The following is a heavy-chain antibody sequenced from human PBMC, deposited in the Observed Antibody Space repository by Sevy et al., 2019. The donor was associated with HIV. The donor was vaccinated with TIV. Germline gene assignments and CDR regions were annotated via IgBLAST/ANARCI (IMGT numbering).Heavy chain of an antibody. V-gene: IGHV1-69*13. D-gene: IGHD3-10*01. CDR1: GGTFSSYA. CDR2: IIPIFGTA. CDR3: ARDHKGGAIFQAPSV. J-gene: IGHJ4*02. Sequence: ASVKVSCKASGGTFSSYAISWVRQAPGQGLEWMGGIIPIFGTANYAQKFQGRVTITADESTRTAYMELGSLRSEDTAVYYGARDHKGGAIFQAPSVWGQGTLVTVSS.